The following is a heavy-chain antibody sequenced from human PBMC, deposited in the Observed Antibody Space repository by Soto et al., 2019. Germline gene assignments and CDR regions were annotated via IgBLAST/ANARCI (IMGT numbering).Heavy chain of an antibody. CDR3: AKDRDDYYYGMDV. V-gene: IGHV3-23*01. D-gene: IGHD3-10*01. CDR1: GFTFSSYV. CDR2: ISGSGGST. Sequence: GGSLRLSCAASGFTFSSYVMSWVRQAPGKGLEWVSAISGSGGSTYYADSVKGRFTISRDNSKNTLYLQMNSLRAEDTAVYYCAKDRDDYYYGMDVWGQGTTVTVSS. J-gene: IGHJ6*02.